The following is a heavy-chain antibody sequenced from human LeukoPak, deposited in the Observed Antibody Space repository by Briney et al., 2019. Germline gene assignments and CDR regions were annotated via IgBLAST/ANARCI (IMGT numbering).Heavy chain of an antibody. J-gene: IGHJ5*01. V-gene: IGHV1-2*02. CDR3: ARPGVTPDTNWFDS. CDR1: GYTFTDYY. CDR2: INPKSGGT. Sequence: ASVKVSCKASGYTFTDYYVHWVRQAPGQGLEWMGWINPKSGGTIYVQKFQGRVTMTRDTSISTAYMELGRLKSDDTAVYYCARPGVTPDTNWFDSWGQGTLVTVSS. D-gene: IGHD5-18*01.